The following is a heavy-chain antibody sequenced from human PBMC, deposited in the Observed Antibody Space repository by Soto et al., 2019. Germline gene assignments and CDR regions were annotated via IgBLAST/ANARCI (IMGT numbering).Heavy chain of an antibody. CDR2: IIPIFGTA. V-gene: IGHV1-69*01. Sequence: QVQLVQPGAEVKKPGSSVKVSCKASGGTFSSYAISWVRQAPGQGLEWMGGIIPIFGTANYAQKFQGRVTITADESTSTAYMELSSLRSEDTAVYYCAKGGYSGYDVQGYYYYYGMDVWGQGTTVTVSS. J-gene: IGHJ6*02. CDR1: GGTFSSYA. D-gene: IGHD5-12*01. CDR3: AKGGYSGYDVQGYYYYYGMDV.